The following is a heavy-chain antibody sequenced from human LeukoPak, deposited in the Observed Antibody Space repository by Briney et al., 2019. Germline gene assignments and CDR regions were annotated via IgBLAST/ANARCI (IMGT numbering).Heavy chain of an antibody. CDR2: INHSGST. V-gene: IGHV4-34*01. Sequence: SEPLSPICAVYGGSFSGYYWSWIRQPPGKALEWIGEINHSGSTNYNPSLKSRVTISVDTSKNQFSLKLSSVTAADTAVYYCANYGGQFDYWGQGTQVIVSS. D-gene: IGHD4-23*01. CDR1: GGSFSGYY. CDR3: ANYGGQFDY. J-gene: IGHJ4*02.